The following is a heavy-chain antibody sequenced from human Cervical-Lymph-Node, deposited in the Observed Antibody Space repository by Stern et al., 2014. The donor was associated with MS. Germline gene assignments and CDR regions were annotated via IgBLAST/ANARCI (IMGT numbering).Heavy chain of an antibody. CDR2: VHYTGST. J-gene: IGHJ4*02. Sequence: VQLLESGPGLVKPSETLSLTCVVSGASITTNHWSWIRQSPGKGLEWIGNVHYTGSTTYNPALQSRVTTAIDTSTKQFSLSLSSVTAADTAVYFCASCDGYSFASWGQGTLVTVSS. V-gene: IGHV4-59*08. CDR3: ASCDGYSFAS. D-gene: IGHD4-17*01. CDR1: GASITTNH.